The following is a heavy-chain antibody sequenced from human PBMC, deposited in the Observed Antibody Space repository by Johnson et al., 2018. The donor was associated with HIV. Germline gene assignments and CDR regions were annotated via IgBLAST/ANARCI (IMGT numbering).Heavy chain of an antibody. CDR1: GFTFSSYA. CDR3: AWMASIRNYLIDEDAFDL. D-gene: IGHD5-24*01. J-gene: IGHJ3*01. Sequence: QVQLVESGGGVVQPGRSLRLSCAASGFTFSSYAMHWVRQAPGKGLEWVAVISYDGSNKYYADSVKGRFTISRDNSKNTLYLQMNSLRAEDTAVYYCAWMASIRNYLIDEDAFDLWGQGTMVTVSS. V-gene: IGHV3-30*04. CDR2: ISYDGSNK.